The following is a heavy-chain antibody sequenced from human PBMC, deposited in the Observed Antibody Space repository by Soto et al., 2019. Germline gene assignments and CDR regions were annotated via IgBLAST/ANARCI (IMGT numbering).Heavy chain of an antibody. CDR3: ARVSLRFLESLLYETAFDI. CDR1: GYTFSGYY. Sequence: GSVKVSCKASGYTFSGYYMHWGRQAPGQGLEWMGWINPNSGGTNYAQKFQGRVTMTRDTSISTAYMELSRIRYDDTALYSCARVSLRFLESLLYETAFDIWGQGTRDT. J-gene: IGHJ3*02. V-gene: IGHV1-2*02. D-gene: IGHD3-3*01. CDR2: INPNSGGT.